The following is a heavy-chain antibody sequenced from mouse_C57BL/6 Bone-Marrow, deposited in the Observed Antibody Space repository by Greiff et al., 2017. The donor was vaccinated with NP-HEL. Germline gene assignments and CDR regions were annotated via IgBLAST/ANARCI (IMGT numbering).Heavy chain of an antibody. D-gene: IGHD1-1*01. CDR1: GFTFSDYG. CDR2: ISSGSSTI. V-gene: IGHV5-17*01. Sequence: EVQLVESGGGLVKPGGSLKLSCAASGFTFSDYGMHWVRQAPEKGLEWVAYISSGSSTIYYADTVKGRFTISRDNAKNTLFLQMTSLRSEDTAMYYCARPGTTVVAHDFDYWGQGTTLTVSS. J-gene: IGHJ2*01. CDR3: ARPGTTVVAHDFDY.